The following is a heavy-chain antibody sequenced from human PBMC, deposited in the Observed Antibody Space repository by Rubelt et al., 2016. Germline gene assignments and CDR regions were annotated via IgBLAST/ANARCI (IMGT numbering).Heavy chain of an antibody. D-gene: IGHD3-16*01. CDR3: ARGLDNYGY. CDR1: GGSFSGYY. CDR2: INHSGST. Sequence: QVQLQQWGAGLLKPSETLSLTCAVYGGSFSGYYWSWIRQPPGKGLEWIGEINHSGSTNYNPSLKRRVTKSVDTSKNQFSLKLSSVTAADTAVYYCARGLDNYGYWGQGTLVTVSS. J-gene: IGHJ4*02. V-gene: IGHV4-34*01.